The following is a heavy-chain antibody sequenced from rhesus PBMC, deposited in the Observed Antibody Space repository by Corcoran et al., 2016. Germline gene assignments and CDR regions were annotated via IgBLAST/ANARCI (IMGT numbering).Heavy chain of an antibody. Sequence: QVQLQEPGPVLVKPSETLSLTCDVSGASIRTSWWSGLRQTPGKGPEWLGGINGNGEDIYQHPSLKSRVTISKDASKNQFYLKLSSVTVADTAVYYCVRDSLITKSAGDYWGQGLLVTVSS. J-gene: IGHJ4*01. CDR1: GASIRTSW. CDR2: INGNGEDI. V-gene: IGHV4-80*01. CDR3: VRDSLITKSAGDY. D-gene: IGHD4-11*01.